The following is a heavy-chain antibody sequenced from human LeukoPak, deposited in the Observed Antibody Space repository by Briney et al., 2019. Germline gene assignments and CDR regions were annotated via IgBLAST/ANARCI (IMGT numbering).Heavy chain of an antibody. CDR2: VYTSETTKYNPS. CDR1: GGSISSGSYY. V-gene: IGHV4-61*02. CDR3: ARTCSGVTCSSGGRFDP. Sequence: SETLSLTCTVSGGSISSGSYYWSWIRQPAGKGLEWIGRVYTSETTKYNPSNYNPSLKSRVTISADTSKHQFSLKLTSVTAADTAVYYCARTCSGVTCSSGGRFDPWGQGTLVTVSS. D-gene: IGHD2-15*01. J-gene: IGHJ5*02.